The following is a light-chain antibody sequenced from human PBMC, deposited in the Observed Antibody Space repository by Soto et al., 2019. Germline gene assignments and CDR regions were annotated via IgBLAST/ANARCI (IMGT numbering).Light chain of an antibody. Sequence: EIVLTQSPGTLSLSPGERATLYCSASQSVSSRYLAWYQQKAGQAPRLLSYGASSRATGIPDSFSGSESGTDFNLTISILEPEDFTVYYCQQYCSSPPFTFGGGTKVEIK. J-gene: IGKJ4*01. CDR1: QSVSSRY. CDR2: GAS. CDR3: QQYCSSPPFT. V-gene: IGKV3-20*01.